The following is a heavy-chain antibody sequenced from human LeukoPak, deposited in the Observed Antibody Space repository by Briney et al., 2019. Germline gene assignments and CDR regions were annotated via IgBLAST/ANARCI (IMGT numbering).Heavy chain of an antibody. J-gene: IGHJ4*02. V-gene: IGHV3-48*02. D-gene: IGHD2-2*01. CDR3: ARRYCGTTTCPNFDY. CDR1: GFTFSSYG. CDR2: ISSTTSI. Sequence: GGSLRLSCVGSGFTFSSYGMNWVRQAPGKGLEWIAYISSTTSINYADSVKGRFTISKDNAKNSVFLQMNSLRDEDTAVYYRARRYCGTTTCPNFDYWGQGILVTVSS.